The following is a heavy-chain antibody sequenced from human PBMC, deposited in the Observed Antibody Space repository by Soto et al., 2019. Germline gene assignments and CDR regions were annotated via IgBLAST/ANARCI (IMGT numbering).Heavy chain of an antibody. CDR2: INAYNGNT. D-gene: IGHD6-19*01. J-gene: IGHJ4*02. CDR1: GYTFTIYG. Sequence: VASVKVSCKASGYTFTIYGISWVRQAPGQGLEWMGWINAYNGNTNYAQKPQGRVTMTTDTSTSTAYMELRSLRSDDTAVYYCAREGSSGRLGFDYWGQGTLVTVSS. V-gene: IGHV1-18*01. CDR3: AREGSSGRLGFDY.